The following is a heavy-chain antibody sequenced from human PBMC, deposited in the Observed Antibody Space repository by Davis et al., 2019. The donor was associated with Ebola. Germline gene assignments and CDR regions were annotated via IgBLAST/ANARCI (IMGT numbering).Heavy chain of an antibody. Sequence: GGSLRLSCAASGFTFSSYGMHWVRQAPGKGLEWVAVISYDGSNKYYADSVKGRFTISRDNSKNTLYLQMNSLRAEDTAVYYCARGYDFWSGWTLDVWGQGTTVTVSS. V-gene: IGHV3-30*03. CDR1: GFTFSSYG. CDR2: ISYDGSNK. D-gene: IGHD3-3*01. CDR3: ARGYDFWSGWTLDV. J-gene: IGHJ6*02.